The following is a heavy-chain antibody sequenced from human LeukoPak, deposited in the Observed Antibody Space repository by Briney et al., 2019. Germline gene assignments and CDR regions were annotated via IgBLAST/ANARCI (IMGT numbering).Heavy chain of an antibody. CDR2: INHSGST. Sequence: PSETLSLTCAVYGWSFSGYYWSWIRQPPGRGLEWIGEINHSGSTNYNPSLKSRVTISVDTSKNQFSLKLSSVTAADTAVYYCARAHNGWGYYYYMDVWGKGTTVTISS. CDR3: ARAHNGWGYYYYMDV. V-gene: IGHV4-34*01. CDR1: GWSFSGYY. D-gene: IGHD3-16*01. J-gene: IGHJ6*03.